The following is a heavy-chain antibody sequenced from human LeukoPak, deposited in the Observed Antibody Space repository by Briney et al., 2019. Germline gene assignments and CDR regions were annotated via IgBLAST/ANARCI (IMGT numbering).Heavy chain of an antibody. CDR1: GGSISSNY. CDR2: IYYSGST. D-gene: IGHD6-13*01. Sequence: PSETLSLTCTVSGGSISSNYWSWIRQPPGKGLEWIGYIYYSGSTNYNPSLKSRVTISVDTSKNQFSLKLSSVTAADTAVYYCARSLGSNWYSSGAFDIWGQGTMVTVSS. CDR3: ARSLGSNWYSSGAFDI. V-gene: IGHV4-59*01. J-gene: IGHJ3*02.